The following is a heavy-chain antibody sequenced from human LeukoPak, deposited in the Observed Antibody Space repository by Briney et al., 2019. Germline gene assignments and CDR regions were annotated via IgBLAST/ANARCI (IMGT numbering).Heavy chain of an antibody. CDR3: AREGFRLRYFDY. V-gene: IGHV3-21*01. Sequence: GGSLRLSCAASGFTFSSYSMNWVRQAPGKGLDWVSSISSSSSYIYYADSVKGRFTISRDNAKNSLYLQMNSLRAEDTAVYYCAREGFRLRYFDYWGQGTLVTVSS. CDR2: ISSSSSYI. J-gene: IGHJ4*02. CDR1: GFTFSSYS. D-gene: IGHD3-16*01.